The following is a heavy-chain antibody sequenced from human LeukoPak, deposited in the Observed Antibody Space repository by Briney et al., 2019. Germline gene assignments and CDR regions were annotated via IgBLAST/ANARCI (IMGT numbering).Heavy chain of an antibody. CDR3: ARVRVGAYDFEY. CDR2: INPNGSTT. V-gene: IGHV3-74*01. J-gene: IGHJ4*02. CDR1: GFTLSSYW. Sequence: GGSLRLSCAASGFTLSSYWMHWVRQVPGKGLVWVSRINPNGSTTTYADSVKGRFTISRDNAKNTLYLQMNSLRAEDTAVYYCARVRVGAYDFEYWGQGTLVTVSS. D-gene: IGHD3-10*01.